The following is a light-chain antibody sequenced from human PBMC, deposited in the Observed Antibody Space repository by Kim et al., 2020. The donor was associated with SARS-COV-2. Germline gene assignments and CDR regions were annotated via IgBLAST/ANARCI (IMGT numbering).Light chain of an antibody. CDR2: VAS. Sequence: DIQMTQSPSSVSASVGDRVNITCRASQGISKWLAWYQQKPGKAPKLLIYVASTLQSGVSSRFSGSGSGTDFTLTISSLQPEDFAVYYCQQTNKFPYTFGRGTKLEIK. J-gene: IGKJ2*01. V-gene: IGKV1-12*01. CDR1: QGISKW. CDR3: QQTNKFPYT.